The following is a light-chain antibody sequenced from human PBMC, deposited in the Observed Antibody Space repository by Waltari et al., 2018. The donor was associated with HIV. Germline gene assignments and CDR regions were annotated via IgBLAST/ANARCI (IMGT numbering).Light chain of an antibody. J-gene: IGKJ1*01. V-gene: IGKV4-1*01. Sequence: DIVMTQSPDSLAVSLGERATNNCKSSQSVLYSSNNKNYLAWYQQKPGQPPKLLIYWASTRESGVPDRFSGRGSGTDFTLTISSLQAEDVAVYYCQQYYSTPRTFGKGTKVEIK. CDR1: QSVLYSSNNKNY. CDR2: WAS. CDR3: QQYYSTPRT.